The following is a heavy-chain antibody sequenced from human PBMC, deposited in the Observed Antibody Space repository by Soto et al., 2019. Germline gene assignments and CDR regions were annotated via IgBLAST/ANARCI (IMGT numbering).Heavy chain of an antibody. J-gene: IGHJ6*02. D-gene: IGHD6-13*01. V-gene: IGHV3-30*18. CDR1: GFTFSSYG. CDR2: ISYDGSNK. Sequence: GSLRLSCAASGFTFSSYGMHWVRQAPGKGLEWVAVISYDGSNKYYADSVKGRFTISRDNSKNTLYLQMNSLRAEDTAVYYCAKGVGSWYSYYYYGMDVWGQGTTVTVSS. CDR3: AKGVGSWYSYYYYGMDV.